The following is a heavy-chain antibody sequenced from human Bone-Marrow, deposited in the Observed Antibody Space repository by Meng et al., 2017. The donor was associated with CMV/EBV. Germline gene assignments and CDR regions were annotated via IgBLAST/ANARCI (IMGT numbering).Heavy chain of an antibody. CDR3: AKSRNGYGGEDH. D-gene: IGHD5-12*01. CDR1: GVSCNSYD. J-gene: IGHJ4*02. Sequence: CADSGVSCNSYDMNWVRQAPGKGLEWVSTISDSGGNTYYPDSVKGRFTISRDNSNKTVYLQMNRLRAEDTAIYYCAKSRNGYGGEDHWGQGMLVTVSS. V-gene: IGHV3-23*01. CDR2: ISDSGGNT.